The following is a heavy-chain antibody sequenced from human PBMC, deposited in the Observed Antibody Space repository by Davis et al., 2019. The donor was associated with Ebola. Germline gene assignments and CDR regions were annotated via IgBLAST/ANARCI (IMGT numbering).Heavy chain of an antibody. Sequence: GRSLRLSCAASGFTFSSYSMNWVRQAPGKGLEWVSYISSSSSTIYYADSVKGRFTISRDNAKNSLYLQMNSLRDEDTAVYYCARTDLEGYCSGGSCYSWFDPWGQGTLVTVSS. CDR3: ARTDLEGYCSGGSCYSWFDP. V-gene: IGHV3-48*02. D-gene: IGHD2-15*01. J-gene: IGHJ5*02. CDR1: GFTFSSYS. CDR2: ISSSSSTI.